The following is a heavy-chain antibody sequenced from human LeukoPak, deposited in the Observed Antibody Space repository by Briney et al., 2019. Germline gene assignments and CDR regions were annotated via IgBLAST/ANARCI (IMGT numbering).Heavy chain of an antibody. V-gene: IGHV3-23*01. J-gene: IGHJ6*03. D-gene: IGHD6-6*01. CDR1: GFTFSSFG. CDR2: ISGSGGST. Sequence: PGGSLRLSCAASGFTFSSFGMHWVRQAPGKGLEWVSAISGSGGSTYYADSVKGRFTISRDNSKNTLYLQMNSLRAEDTAVYYCARGFGSSIPYSYYYYLDVWGKGTTVTVSS. CDR3: ARGFGSSIPYSYYYYLDV.